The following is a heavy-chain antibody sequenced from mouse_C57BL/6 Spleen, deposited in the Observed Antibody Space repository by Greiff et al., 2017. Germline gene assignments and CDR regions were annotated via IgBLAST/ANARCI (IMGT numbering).Heavy chain of an antibody. V-gene: IGHV3-5*01. J-gene: IGHJ4*01. Sequence: LEESGPGLVKPSQTVFFTCTVTGISITTGHYRWSWLRQFPGNKLEWIGYIYYSGTITYHPSLTSRTTITRDTPKNQFFLEMNSLTAEDTATYYCAREGVYYAMDDWGKGTSVTVSS. CDR3: AREGVYYAMDD. CDR2: IYYSGTI. CDR1: GISITTGHYR.